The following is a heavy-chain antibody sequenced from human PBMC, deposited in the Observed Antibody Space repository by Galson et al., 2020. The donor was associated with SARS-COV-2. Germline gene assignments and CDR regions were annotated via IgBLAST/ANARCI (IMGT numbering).Heavy chain of an antibody. CDR3: ATVDPVLAAAGVLGYYYYGMDV. D-gene: IGHD6-13*01. J-gene: IGHJ6*02. V-gene: IGHV1-24*01. CDR1: GYTLTELS. Sequence: VSCKVSGYTLTELSMHWVRQAPGKGLEWMGGFDPEDGETIYAQKFQGRVTMTEDTSTDTAYMELSSLRSEDTAVYYCATVDPVLAAAGVLGYYYYGMDVWGQGTTVTVSS. CDR2: FDPEDGET.